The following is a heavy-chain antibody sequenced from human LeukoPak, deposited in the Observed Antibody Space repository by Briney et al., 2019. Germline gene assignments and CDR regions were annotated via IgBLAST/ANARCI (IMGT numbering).Heavy chain of an antibody. J-gene: IGHJ5*02. CDR3: VRWGPNWFDP. CDR1: GYNFVNYW. CDR2: IYPGDSDT. V-gene: IGHV5-51*01. Sequence: RGESLKISCKGSGYNFVNYWIGWVRQMPGNGLEWMGIIYPGDSDTRYSPSFQGQVTISADKSISTTYLQWSSLRASDTAIYYCVRWGPNWFDPWGQGTLVTVSS. D-gene: IGHD4-23*01.